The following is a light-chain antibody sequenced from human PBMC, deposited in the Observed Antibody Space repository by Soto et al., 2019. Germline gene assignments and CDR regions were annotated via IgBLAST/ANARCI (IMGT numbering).Light chain of an antibody. CDR2: AAS. V-gene: IGKV1-12*01. Sequence: DIQMPQSPSSVSASVGDRVTITCRASQGISTNLAWYQQKPGKAPKLLIYAASSLQSGVPPRFSGSGSGTDFTLTISSLQPEDFAIYYCLQANRVPLSFGQGTRLEIK. CDR3: LQANRVPLS. J-gene: IGKJ5*01. CDR1: QGISTN.